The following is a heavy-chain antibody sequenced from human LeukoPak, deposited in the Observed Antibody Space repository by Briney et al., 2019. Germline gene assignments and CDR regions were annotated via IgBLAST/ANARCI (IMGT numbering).Heavy chain of an antibody. Sequence: GGSLRLSCAASGFTFSSYEMNWVRQAPGKGLEWVSYISSSGSTIYYADSLKGRFTISRDNSENTLYLQMNSLRAEDTAVYYCARDPNHYYFDSRGYFTGYFQNWGQGTLVTVSS. D-gene: IGHD3-22*01. J-gene: IGHJ1*01. CDR1: GFTFSSYE. CDR2: ISSSGSTI. CDR3: ARDPNHYYFDSRGYFTGYFQN. V-gene: IGHV3-48*03.